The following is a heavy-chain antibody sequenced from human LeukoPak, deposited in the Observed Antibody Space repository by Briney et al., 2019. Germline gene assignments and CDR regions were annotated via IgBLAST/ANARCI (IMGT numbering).Heavy chain of an antibody. Sequence: GGFLRLSCAASGFTFSSYAMSWVRQAPGKGLEWVSAISGSGGSTYYADSVKGRFTISRDNSKNTLYLQMNSLRAEDTAVYYCAKESVAGSSPYYFDYWGQGTLATVSS. J-gene: IGHJ4*02. D-gene: IGHD6-19*01. CDR2: ISGSGGST. V-gene: IGHV3-23*01. CDR3: AKESVAGSSPYYFDY. CDR1: GFTFSSYA.